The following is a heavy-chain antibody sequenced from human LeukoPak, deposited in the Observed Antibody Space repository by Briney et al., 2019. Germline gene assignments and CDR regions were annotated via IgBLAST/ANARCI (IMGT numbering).Heavy chain of an antibody. D-gene: IGHD6-19*01. CDR2: ISAYNGNT. Sequence: ASVKVSCKASGYTFTSYGISWVLQAPGQGLEWMGWISAYNGNTNYAQKLQGRVTMTTDTSTSTAYMELRSLRSDDTAVYYCARVPENVRVYGIAVAGTPLLDYWGQGTLVTVSS. J-gene: IGHJ4*02. CDR1: GYTFTSYG. V-gene: IGHV1-18*01. CDR3: ARVPENVRVYGIAVAGTPLLDY.